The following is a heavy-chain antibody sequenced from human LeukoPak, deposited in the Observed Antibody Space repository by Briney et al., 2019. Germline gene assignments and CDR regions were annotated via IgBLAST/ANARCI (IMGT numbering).Heavy chain of an antibody. Sequence: EASVKVSCKASGYTFTSYGISWVRQAPGKGLEWMGGFDPEDGETIYAQKFQGRVTMTEDTSTDTAYMELSSLRSEDTAVYYCATALELLLDYWGQGTLVTVSS. CDR1: GYTFTSYG. V-gene: IGHV1-24*01. CDR3: ATALELLLDY. CDR2: FDPEDGET. J-gene: IGHJ4*02. D-gene: IGHD1-7*01.